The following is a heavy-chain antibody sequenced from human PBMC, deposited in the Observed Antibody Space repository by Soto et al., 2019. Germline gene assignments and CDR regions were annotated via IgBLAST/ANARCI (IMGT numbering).Heavy chain of an antibody. J-gene: IGHJ3*02. CDR1: GYTFTGYY. Sequence: ASVKVSCKASGYTFTGYYMHWVRQAPGQGLEWMGWINPDSGGTNYAQKFQGRVTITRDTSTSTAYMELGRLRSDDTAMYYCAKNLLVTTPDGFDIWGHGTMVTVSS. CDR2: INPDSGGT. CDR3: AKNLLVTTPDGFDI. D-gene: IGHD3-22*01. V-gene: IGHV1-2*02.